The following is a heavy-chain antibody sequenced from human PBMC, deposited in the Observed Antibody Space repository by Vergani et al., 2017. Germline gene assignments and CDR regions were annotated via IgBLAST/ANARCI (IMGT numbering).Heavy chain of an antibody. V-gene: IGHV5-51*01. CDR3: ARHSSGIYYNPGIWGSYYYYYGMDV. CDR2: IYPGDSDT. D-gene: IGHD3-10*01. Sequence: EVQLVQSGAEVKKPGESLKISCKGSGYSFTSYWIGWVRQMPGKGLEWMGIIYPGDSDTRYSPSFQGQVTISADKSISTAYLQWSSLKASDTAMYYCARHSSGIYYNPGIWGSYYYYYGMDVWGQGTTVTVSS. J-gene: IGHJ6*02. CDR1: GYSFTSYW.